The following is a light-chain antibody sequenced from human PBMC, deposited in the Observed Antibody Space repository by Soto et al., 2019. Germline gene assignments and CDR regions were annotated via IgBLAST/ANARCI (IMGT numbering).Light chain of an antibody. Sequence: DIEMTQSPSSLSASVGDIVTITFRTSQDIMSYLNWYQQRPGKAPKLLIYATSSLQSGVPSRFSGSGSGTEFTLTISSLQSEDFAVYYCQQYNNWGTFGQGTKWIS. J-gene: IGKJ1*01. CDR2: ATS. V-gene: IGKV1-39*01. CDR3: QQYNNWGT. CDR1: QDIMSY.